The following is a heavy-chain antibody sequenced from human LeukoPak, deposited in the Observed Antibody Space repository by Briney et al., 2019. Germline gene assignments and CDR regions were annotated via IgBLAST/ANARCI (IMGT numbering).Heavy chain of an antibody. CDR1: GFTFSSYS. CDR3: ATHLESGSYYSGGY. CDR2: ISSSSSYI. Sequence: GGSLRLSCAASGFTFSSYSMNWVRQAPGKGLEWVSSISSSSSYIYYADSVKGRFTISRDNSKNTLYLQMNSLRAEDTAVYYCATHLESGSYYSGGYWGQGTLVTVSS. D-gene: IGHD1-26*01. V-gene: IGHV3-21*01. J-gene: IGHJ4*02.